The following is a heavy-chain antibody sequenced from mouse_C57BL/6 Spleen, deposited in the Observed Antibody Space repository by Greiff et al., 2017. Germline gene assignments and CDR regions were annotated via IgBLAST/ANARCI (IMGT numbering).Heavy chain of an antibody. CDR2: IWSGGST. V-gene: IGHV2-2*01. Sequence: VQLQQSGPGLVQPSQSLSITCTVSGFSLTSYGVHWVRQSPGKGLEWLGVIWSGGSTDYNAAFISRLSISKDNSKSQVFFKMNSLQADDTAIYYCARKGGSSYPYYYAMDYWGQGTSVTVSS. D-gene: IGHD1-1*01. J-gene: IGHJ4*01. CDR1: GFSLTSYG. CDR3: ARKGGSSYPYYYAMDY.